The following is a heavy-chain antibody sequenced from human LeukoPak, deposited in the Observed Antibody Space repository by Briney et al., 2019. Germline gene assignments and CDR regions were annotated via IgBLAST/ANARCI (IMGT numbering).Heavy chain of an antibody. CDR1: VYTFTSYA. J-gene: IGHJ5*02. Sequence: ASVKVSCKASVYTFTSYAMHWVRQAPGQRLEWMGWINAGNGNTKYSQKFQGRVTITRDTSASTAYMELSSLRSEDTAVYYCARDYYDSSGYYDNWFDPWGQGTLVAVSS. V-gene: IGHV1-3*01. D-gene: IGHD3-22*01. CDR2: INAGNGNT. CDR3: ARDYYDSSGYYDNWFDP.